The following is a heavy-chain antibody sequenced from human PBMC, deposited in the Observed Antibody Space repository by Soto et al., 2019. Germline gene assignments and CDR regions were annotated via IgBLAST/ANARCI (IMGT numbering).Heavy chain of an antibody. J-gene: IGHJ6*02. Sequence: GGSLRLSCAASGFIFSNYAMSWVRQAPGKGLEWVAVISYDGSNKYYADSVKGRFTISRDNSKNTLYLQMNSLRAEDTAVYYCAKVPAGGAAASGEYGMDVWGQGTTVTVSS. D-gene: IGHD6-13*01. CDR2: ISYDGSNK. CDR3: AKVPAGGAAASGEYGMDV. CDR1: GFIFSNYA. V-gene: IGHV3-30*18.